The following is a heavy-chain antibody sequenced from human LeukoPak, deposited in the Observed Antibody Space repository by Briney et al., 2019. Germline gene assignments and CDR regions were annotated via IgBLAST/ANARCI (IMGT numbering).Heavy chain of an antibody. J-gene: IGHJ5*02. Sequence: SETLSLTCTVSGGSISSYYWSWIRQPPGKGLEWIGYIYYSGSTNYNPSLRSRVTISQDASKNQFSLRLTSVTAADMAIYYCTRGAGWWDSWGQGTLVTVSS. CDR1: GGSISSYY. CDR2: IYYSGST. D-gene: IGHD2-8*02. V-gene: IGHV4-59*01. CDR3: TRGAGWWDS.